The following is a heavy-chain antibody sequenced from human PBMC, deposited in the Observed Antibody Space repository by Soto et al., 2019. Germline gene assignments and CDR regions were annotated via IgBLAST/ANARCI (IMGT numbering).Heavy chain of an antibody. Sequence: EVQLVASGGGLVKPGDSLKLSCAASGFTLSNAYLSWVRQTPGKGLAWVGHIKSKPHGGTTDYAAPVKGRFTISRDDSKNTLYLQMNSLKTEDTAVYYCTGGHYGDWGQGTLVTVSS. CDR3: TGGHYGD. CDR2: IKSKPHGGTT. V-gene: IGHV3-15*07. D-gene: IGHD4-17*01. CDR1: GFTLSNAY. J-gene: IGHJ4*02.